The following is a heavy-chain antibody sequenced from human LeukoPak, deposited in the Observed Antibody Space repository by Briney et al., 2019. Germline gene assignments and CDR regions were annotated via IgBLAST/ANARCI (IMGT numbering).Heavy chain of an antibody. D-gene: IGHD2-15*01. CDR1: GGSISSYY. Sequence: PSETLSLTCTVSGGSISSYYWSWIRQPAGKGLEWIGRIYTSGSNNYNPSLKSRVTMSVDTSKDQFSLKLSSVTAADTAVYYCAREVGVVVAAHAFDIWGQGTMVTVSS. CDR2: IYTSGSN. CDR3: AREVGVVVAAHAFDI. J-gene: IGHJ3*02. V-gene: IGHV4-4*07.